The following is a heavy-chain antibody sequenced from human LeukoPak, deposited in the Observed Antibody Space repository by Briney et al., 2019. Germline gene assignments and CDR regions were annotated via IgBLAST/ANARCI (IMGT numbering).Heavy chain of an antibody. CDR3: AKLDYSTNY. CDR1: GFTFSSYG. V-gene: IGHV3-30*02. CDR2: IRYDGSNK. Sequence: GGFLRLSCAASGFTFSSYGMHWVRQAPGKGLEWVAFIRYDGSNKYYADSVKGRFTISRDNSKNTLYLQMNSLRAEDTAVYYCAKLDYSTNYWGQGTLVTVSS. J-gene: IGHJ4*02. D-gene: IGHD4-11*01.